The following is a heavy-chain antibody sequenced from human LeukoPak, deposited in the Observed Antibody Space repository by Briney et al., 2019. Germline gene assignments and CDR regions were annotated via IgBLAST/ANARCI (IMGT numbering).Heavy chain of an antibody. V-gene: IGHV3-74*01. J-gene: IGHJ5*02. CDR2: IDTDGSTT. Sequence: GGSLRVSCGASGFTFSDHWMHWVRQAPGKGLVWVSGIDTDGSTTRYADSVKGRFTISRDNAKNTLYLQMNTLRAEDTAVYYCARDRPHNWFDPWGQGTLVTVSS. CDR3: ARDRPHNWFDP. CDR1: GFTFSDHW.